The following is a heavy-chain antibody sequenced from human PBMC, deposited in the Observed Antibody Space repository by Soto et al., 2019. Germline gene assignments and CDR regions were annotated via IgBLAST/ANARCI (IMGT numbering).Heavy chain of an antibody. D-gene: IGHD2-8*01. Sequence: QVQLVESGGGLVKPGGSLRLSCAASGFTFSDYYMSWIRQAPGKGLEWVSYISSRSSTIFYADSVKGRFTISRDNVKNSLDLQMNSRRAEDTAVYYCATGTNGAVFVYWGQGILVTVSS. V-gene: IGHV3-11*01. CDR1: GFTFSDYY. J-gene: IGHJ4*02. CDR2: ISSRSSTI. CDR3: ATGTNGAVFVY.